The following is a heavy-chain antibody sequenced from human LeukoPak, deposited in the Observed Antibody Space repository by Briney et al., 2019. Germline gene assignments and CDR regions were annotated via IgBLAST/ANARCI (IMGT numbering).Heavy chain of an antibody. D-gene: IGHD5-24*01. CDR3: AGENRVATIAFYYYGMDV. CDR2: IYSGGST. V-gene: IGHV3-66*01. J-gene: IGHJ6*02. CDR1: Y. Sequence: YMSWVRQAPGKGLEWVSVIYSGGSTYYSDSVKGRFTISRDNSKNTLYLQMNSLRAEDTAVYYCAGENRVATIAFYYYGMDVWGQGTTVTVSS.